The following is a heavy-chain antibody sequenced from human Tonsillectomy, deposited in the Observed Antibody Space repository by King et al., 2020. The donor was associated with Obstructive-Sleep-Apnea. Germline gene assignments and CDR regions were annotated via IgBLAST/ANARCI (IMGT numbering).Heavy chain of an antibody. J-gene: IGHJ4*02. CDR2: ISYDGSNI. Sequence: VQLVESGGGVVQPGRSLRLSCAASGFTFNHYGMHWVRQAPGKGLEWVAVISYDGSNIYYGDSVKGRFTISRDNAKHTVYLQMNSLRAEDTAVYYCAKDGSSWYRGQYCEHWGQGTLVTVSA. V-gene: IGHV3-30*18. D-gene: IGHD6-13*01. CDR3: AKDGSSWYRGQYCEH. CDR1: GFTFNHYG.